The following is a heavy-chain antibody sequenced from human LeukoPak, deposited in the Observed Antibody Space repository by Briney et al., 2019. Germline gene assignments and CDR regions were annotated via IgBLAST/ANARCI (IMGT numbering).Heavy chain of an antibody. CDR1: GGSISSGGYY. D-gene: IGHD3-10*01. J-gene: IGHJ5*02. V-gene: IGHV4-31*03. CDR2: IYYSGST. CDR3: ARAGFPTNWFDP. Sequence: PSETLSLTCTVSGGSISSGGYYWSWIRQHPGKGLEWIGYIYYSGSTYYNPSLKSRATISVDTSKNQFSLKLSSVTAADTAVYYCARAGFPTNWFDPWGQGTLVTVSS.